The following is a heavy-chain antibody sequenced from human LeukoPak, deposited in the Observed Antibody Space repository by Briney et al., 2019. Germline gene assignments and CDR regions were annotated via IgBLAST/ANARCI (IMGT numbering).Heavy chain of an antibody. CDR3: AREYQLLFYAFDI. CDR1: GFSFSDYY. Sequence: PRGSLRLSCAASGFSFSDYYMSWIRQAPGKGLEWVSYIDSSGTTIYYADSVKGRFTISRDYAQNSLYLQMNSLRAEDTAVYYCAREYQLLFYAFDIWGQGTLVTVSS. V-gene: IGHV3-11*01. D-gene: IGHD2-2*01. J-gene: IGHJ3*02. CDR2: IDSSGTTI.